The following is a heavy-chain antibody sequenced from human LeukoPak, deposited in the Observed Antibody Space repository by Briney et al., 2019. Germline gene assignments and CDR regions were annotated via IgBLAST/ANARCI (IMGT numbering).Heavy chain of an antibody. CDR2: ISVGAEYI. J-gene: IGHJ4*02. D-gene: IGHD3-3*01. CDR1: GFTFSTYV. CDR3: ARDLLEWYFDY. V-gene: IGHV3-23*01. Sequence: GGSLRLSCAASGFTFSTYVMNWFRQAPGKGLEWVSTISVGAEYIFYADSVKGRFTISRDNSKNTLYLQMNSLRAEDTAVYYCARDLLEWYFDYWGQGTLVTVSS.